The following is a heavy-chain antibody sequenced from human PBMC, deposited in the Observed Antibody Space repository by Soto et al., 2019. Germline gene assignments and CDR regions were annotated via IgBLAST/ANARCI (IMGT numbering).Heavy chain of an antibody. J-gene: IGHJ6*02. CDR2: VYHSGRT. Sequence: SETLSLTCTVSGDSISRGAYSWSWIRQPPGKGLEWIGYVYHSGRTYYNPSLKSRVTISIDRSKNQFSLKLSSVTAADMAVYYCARDRSGYSYYYGLDVWGQGTTVTVS. V-gene: IGHV4-30-2*01. D-gene: IGHD1-26*01. CDR1: GDSISRGAYS. CDR3: ARDRSGYSYYYGLDV.